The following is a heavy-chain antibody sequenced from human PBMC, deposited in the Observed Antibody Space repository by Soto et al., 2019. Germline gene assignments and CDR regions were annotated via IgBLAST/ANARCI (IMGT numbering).Heavy chain of an antibody. J-gene: IGHJ6*02. CDR1: GRTFSSYA. D-gene: IGHD6-6*01. V-gene: IGHV1-69*06. CDR3: ARASEQLVRSYYYGMDV. Sequence: SVKVSCKASGRTFSSYAISWVRQAPGQGLEWMGGIIPIFGTANYAQKFQGRVTITADKSTSTAYMELSSLRSEDTAVYYCARASEQLVRSYYYGMDVWGQGTTVTVSS. CDR2: IIPIFGTA.